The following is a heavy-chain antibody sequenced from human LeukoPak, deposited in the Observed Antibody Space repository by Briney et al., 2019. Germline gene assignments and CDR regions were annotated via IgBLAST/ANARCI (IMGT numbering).Heavy chain of an antibody. V-gene: IGHV3-23*01. J-gene: IGHJ4*02. CDR1: GFTFSNYA. CDR2: ISGGGVGT. D-gene: IGHD6-13*01. Sequence: GGPLRLSCAASGFTFSNYAMSWVRLAPGKGLEWVSSISGGGVGTYYADSVKGRFTISRDKSENTLYLQMNSLRAEDTALYYCARKQGGSWTLDYWGQGTPVTVSS. CDR3: ARKQGGSWTLDY.